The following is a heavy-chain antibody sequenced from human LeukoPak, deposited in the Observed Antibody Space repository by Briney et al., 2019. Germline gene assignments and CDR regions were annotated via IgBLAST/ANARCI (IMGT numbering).Heavy chain of an antibody. CDR2: IYYSGST. Sequence: PSETLSLTCTVSGGSISSYYWSWIRQPPGKGLEWIGYIYYSGSTNYNPSLKSRVTISVDTSKNQFPLKLSSVTAADTAVYYCARDTMVRGKANYYYYYYTDVWGKGTTVTISS. CDR3: ARDTMVRGKANYYYYYYTDV. D-gene: IGHD3-10*01. V-gene: IGHV4-59*01. CDR1: GGSISSYY. J-gene: IGHJ6*03.